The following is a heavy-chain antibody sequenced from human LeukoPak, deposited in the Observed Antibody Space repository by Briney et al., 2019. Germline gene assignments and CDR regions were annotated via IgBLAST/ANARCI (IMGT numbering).Heavy chain of an antibody. CDR1: AGSISPSNW. V-gene: IGHV4-4*02. D-gene: IGHD6-6*01. Sequence: PSGPLSLTCAVPAGSISPSNWWRWVRLHPGKARAWSAEIYPSGGSNSNTSLKSRATISVDKSKNQCSLKLSSVTAADTAVYYCARVYSSSSGSYYYYGMDVWGQGTTVTVSS. J-gene: IGHJ6*02. CDR2: IYPSGGS. CDR3: ARVYSSSSGSYYYYGMDV.